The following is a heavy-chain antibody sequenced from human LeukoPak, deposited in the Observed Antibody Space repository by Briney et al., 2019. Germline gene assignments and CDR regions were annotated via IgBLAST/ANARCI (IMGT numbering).Heavy chain of an antibody. CDR1: GGSIGSYY. D-gene: IGHD6-19*01. J-gene: IGHJ5*02. CDR2: IYYSGST. CDR3: ARGGIAVAGTFDP. Sequence: PSETLSLTCTVSGGSIGSYYWSWIRQPPGKGLEWIGYIYYSGSTNYNPSLKSRVTISVDTSKNQFSLKLSSVTAADTAVYYCARGGIAVAGTFDPWGQGTLVTVSS. V-gene: IGHV4-59*01.